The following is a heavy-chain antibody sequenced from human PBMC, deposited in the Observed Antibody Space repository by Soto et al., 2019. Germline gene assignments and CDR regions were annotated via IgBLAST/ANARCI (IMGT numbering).Heavy chain of an antibody. CDR3: ARDLTVTTPTTFDY. D-gene: IGHD4-17*01. V-gene: IGHV1-18*01. J-gene: IGHJ4*02. CDR1: GYTFTSYG. Sequence: SVKVSCKASGYTFTSYGISWVRQAPGQGLEWMGWISAYNGNTNYAQKLQGRVTMTTDTSTSTAYMELRSLRSDDTAVYYCARDLTVTTPTTFDYWGQGTLVIVSS. CDR2: ISAYNGNT.